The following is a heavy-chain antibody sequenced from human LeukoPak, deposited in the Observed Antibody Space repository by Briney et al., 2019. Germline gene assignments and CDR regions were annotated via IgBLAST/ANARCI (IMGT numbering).Heavy chain of an antibody. CDR3: ARDRSSGWYDY. Sequence: GGSLRLSCAASGFTFSTYSMNWVRQAPGKGLEWVSSITGSSSYIYYADSMKGRFTISRDNAKNSLYLQMSSLIAEDTAVYYCARDRSSGWYDYWGQGTLVTVSS. D-gene: IGHD6-19*01. CDR2: ITGSSSYI. J-gene: IGHJ4*02. V-gene: IGHV3-21*01. CDR1: GFTFSTYS.